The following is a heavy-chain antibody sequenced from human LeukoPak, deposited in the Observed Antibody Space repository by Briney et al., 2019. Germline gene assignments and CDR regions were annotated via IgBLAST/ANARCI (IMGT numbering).Heavy chain of an antibody. V-gene: IGHV3-23*01. CDR2: INGRGDNT. D-gene: IGHD6-25*01. Sequence: GGSLRLSCIASGFTFSTYAMSWARRAPGKGLEWVSVINGRGDNTYYADSVKGRFTISRDNSKNTLDVQMNSLRGEDTAVYYCAREYQRSSGSAGFFDYWGQGALATVSS. CDR1: GFTFSTYA. CDR3: AREYQRSSGSAGFFDY. J-gene: IGHJ4*02.